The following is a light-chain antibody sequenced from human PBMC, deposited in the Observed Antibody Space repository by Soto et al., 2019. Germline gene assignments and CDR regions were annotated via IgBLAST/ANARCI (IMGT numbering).Light chain of an antibody. CDR2: LHSDGSH. J-gene: IGLJ2*01. Sequence: QPVLTQSPSASASLGASVKLTCTLSSGHSSYAIAWHQQQPEKGPRYLMELHSDGSHSKGDGIPDRFSGSSSGAERYLTISSLQSEDEADYYCQTWGTGIVVFGGGTKLTVL. CDR3: QTWGTGIVV. V-gene: IGLV4-69*01. CDR1: SGHSSYA.